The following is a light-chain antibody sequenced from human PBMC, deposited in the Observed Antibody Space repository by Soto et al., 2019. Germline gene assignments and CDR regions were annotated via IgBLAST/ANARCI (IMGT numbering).Light chain of an antibody. CDR2: EVS. CDR1: SSDVGGYNY. CDR3: SSYTSSNTLYV. J-gene: IGLJ1*01. V-gene: IGLV2-14*01. Sequence: HSALTQPASVSGSPGQSITISCTGTSSDVGGYNYISWYQQHPDKAPKLMIYEVSNRPSGVSNRFSGSKSGNTASLTISGLQAEDEADYYCSSYTSSNTLYVFGTGTKVTVL.